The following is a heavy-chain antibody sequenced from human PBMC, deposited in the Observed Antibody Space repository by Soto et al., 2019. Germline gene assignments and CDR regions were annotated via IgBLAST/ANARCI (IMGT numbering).Heavy chain of an antibody. CDR2: INAGNGNT. CDR3: ARGEGPTFFYFDY. V-gene: IGHV1-3*01. CDR1: GYTFTSYA. J-gene: IGHJ4*02. D-gene: IGHD1-26*01. Sequence: ASVKVSCKASGYTFTSYAMHWVRQAPGQRLEWMGWINAGNGNTKYSQKFQGRVTITRDTSASTAYMELSSLRSEDTAVYYCARGEGPTFFYFDYWGQGTLVTXSS.